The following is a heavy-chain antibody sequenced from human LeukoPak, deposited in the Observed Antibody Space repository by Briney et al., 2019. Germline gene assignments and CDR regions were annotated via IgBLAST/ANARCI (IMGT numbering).Heavy chain of an antibody. J-gene: IGHJ5*02. D-gene: IGHD6-13*01. CDR3: ARGIAAAGTFDP. CDR1: GYTFTGYY. Sequence: ASVKVSCKASGYTFTGYYMHWVRQAPGQGLEWMGWINPNSGGTNYAQKFQGRVTMTRDTSISTAYMELSRLRSDGTAVYYCARGIAAAGTFDPWGQGTLVTVSS. CDR2: INPNSGGT. V-gene: IGHV1-2*02.